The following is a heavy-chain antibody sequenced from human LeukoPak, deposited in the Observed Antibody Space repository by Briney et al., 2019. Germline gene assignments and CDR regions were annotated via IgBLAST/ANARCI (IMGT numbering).Heavy chain of an antibody. Sequence: ASVKVSCKASGYTFTGYYMHWVRRAPGQGLEWMGWINPNSGGTNYAQKLQGRVTMTTDTSTSTAYMELRSLRSDDTAVYYCARVVAAAGNRDDAFDIWGQGTMVTVSS. V-gene: IGHV1-2*02. D-gene: IGHD6-13*01. CDR2: INPNSGGT. J-gene: IGHJ3*02. CDR3: ARVVAAAGNRDDAFDI. CDR1: GYTFTGYY.